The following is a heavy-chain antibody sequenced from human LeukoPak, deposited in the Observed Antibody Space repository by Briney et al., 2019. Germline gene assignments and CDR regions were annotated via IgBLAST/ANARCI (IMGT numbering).Heavy chain of an antibody. Sequence: PGGSLRLSCAASGFTFDDYAMHWVRQAPGKGLEWVSLISGDGGSTYYADSVKGRFTISGDNSKNSLYLQMNSLRTEDTALYYCAKVGYCSGGSCYPVAFDIWGQGTMVTVSS. D-gene: IGHD2-15*01. V-gene: IGHV3-43*02. CDR3: AKVGYCSGGSCYPVAFDI. CDR2: ISGDGGST. CDR1: GFTFDDYA. J-gene: IGHJ3*02.